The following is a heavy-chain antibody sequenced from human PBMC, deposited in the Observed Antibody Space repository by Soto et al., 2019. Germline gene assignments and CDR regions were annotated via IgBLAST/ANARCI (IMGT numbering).Heavy chain of an antibody. Sequence: EVQLVESGGGLVQPGGSLRLSCAASGFTFSSYSMNWVRQAPGKGLEGVSYISSSSSTIYYADSVKGRFTNSRDNAKNSLYLQMNSLRAEDTAVYYCAREADYVNWFDPWGQVTLVTVSS. J-gene: IGHJ5*02. CDR2: ISSSSSTI. CDR3: AREADYVNWFDP. D-gene: IGHD4-17*01. CDR1: GFTFSSYS. V-gene: IGHV3-48*01.